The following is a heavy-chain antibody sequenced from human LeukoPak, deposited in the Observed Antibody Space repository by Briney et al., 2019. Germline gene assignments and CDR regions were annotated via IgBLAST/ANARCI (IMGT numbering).Heavy chain of an antibody. J-gene: IGHJ4*02. CDR1: GFTFSSYG. V-gene: IGHV3-30*02. CDR3: AKDQCTRTSCDGYPGY. Sequence: TGGSLRLSCAASGFTFSSYGVHWGRQAPGKGLEWVAFIHFDGSTKYSGDSVKGRFTVSIDNSKNTLYLQMNSLRPEDTAVYYCAKDQCTRTSCDGYPGYWGQATLVTVSS. D-gene: IGHD2-2*01. CDR2: IHFDGSTK.